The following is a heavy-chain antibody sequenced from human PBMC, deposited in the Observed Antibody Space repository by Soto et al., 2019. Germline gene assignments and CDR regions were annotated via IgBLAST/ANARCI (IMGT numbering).Heavy chain of an antibody. D-gene: IGHD2-2*01. J-gene: IGHJ5*02. V-gene: IGHV1-69*02. Sequence: QVQLVQSGAEVKKPGSSVKVSCKASGGTFSSYTISWVRQAPGQGLEWMGRIIPILGIANYAQKFQGRVTITADKSTSTAYMELSSLRSEDTAVYYCASLYCSSTSCYVTWFDPWGQGTLVTVSS. CDR3: ASLYCSSTSCYVTWFDP. CDR2: IIPILGIA. CDR1: GGTFSSYT.